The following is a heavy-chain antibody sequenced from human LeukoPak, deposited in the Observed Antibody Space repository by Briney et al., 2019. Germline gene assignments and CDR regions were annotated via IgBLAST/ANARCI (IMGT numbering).Heavy chain of an antibody. CDR2: ISSSSSYI. CDR3: AAGGNSHTPDNWFDP. Sequence: PGGCLRLSCAASGFTFSSYSMNWVRQAPGKGLEWVSSISSSSSYIYYADSVKGRFTISRDNAKNSLYLQMNSLRAEDTAVYYCAAGGNSHTPDNWFDPWGQGTLVTVSS. CDR1: GFTFSSYS. V-gene: IGHV3-21*01. J-gene: IGHJ5*02. D-gene: IGHD4-23*01.